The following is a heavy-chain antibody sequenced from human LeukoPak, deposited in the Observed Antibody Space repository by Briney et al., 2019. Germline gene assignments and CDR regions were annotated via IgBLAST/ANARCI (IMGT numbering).Heavy chain of an antibody. Sequence: GGSLRLSCAASGFTFSTYAMSWVRQAPGKGLEWVSVISGSGSRTSYADSVKGRFTVSRDNSKNTLYLQMNSLRAEDTAVYYCARDLGVAVGFDLWGRGTLVTVSS. CDR2: ISGSGSRT. CDR3: ARDLGVAVGFDL. J-gene: IGHJ2*01. D-gene: IGHD6-19*01. V-gene: IGHV3-23*01. CDR1: GFTFSTYA.